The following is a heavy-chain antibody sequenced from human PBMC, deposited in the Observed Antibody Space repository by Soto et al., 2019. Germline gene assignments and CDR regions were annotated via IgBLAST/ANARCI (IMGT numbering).Heavy chain of an antibody. CDR2: IYYSGST. D-gene: IGHD6-13*01. CDR3: AIAAAGTGFFDY. CDR1: GGSISSGDYY. Sequence: SETLSLTCTVSGGSISSGDYYWSWIRQPPGKGLEWIGYIYYSGSTYYNPSLKSRVTISVDTSKKQFSLKLSSVTAADTAVYYCAIAAAGTGFFDYWGQGTPVTVSS. V-gene: IGHV4-30-4*01. J-gene: IGHJ4*02.